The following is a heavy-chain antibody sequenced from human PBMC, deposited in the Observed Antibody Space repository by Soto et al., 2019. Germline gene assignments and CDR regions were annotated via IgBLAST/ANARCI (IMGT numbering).Heavy chain of an antibody. CDR1: GFIFSSYA. CDR2: MGSAGSST. CDR3: ATVFEH. J-gene: IGHJ5*02. V-gene: IGHV3-23*01. Sequence: GGSLRLSCAASGFIFSSYAMSWVRQGPGKGLEWVAAMGSAGSSTCYADSVKGRFTISRDNAKNTLSLQMDSLRVEDTAVYYCATVFEHWGQGIPVTVSS.